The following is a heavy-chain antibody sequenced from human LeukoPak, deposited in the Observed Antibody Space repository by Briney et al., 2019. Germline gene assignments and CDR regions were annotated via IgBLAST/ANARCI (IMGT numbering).Heavy chain of an antibody. CDR2: MNPNSGNT. J-gene: IGHJ4*02. CDR3: ARGYNWNYVRYFDY. Sequence: ASVKVSCKASGYTFTSYDINWVRQATGQGLEWMGWMNPNSGNTGYAQKFQGRVTITRNTSISTAYMELSSLRSEDTAVYYCARGYNWNYVRYFDYWGQGTLVTVSS. V-gene: IGHV1-8*03. D-gene: IGHD1-7*01. CDR1: GYTFTSYD.